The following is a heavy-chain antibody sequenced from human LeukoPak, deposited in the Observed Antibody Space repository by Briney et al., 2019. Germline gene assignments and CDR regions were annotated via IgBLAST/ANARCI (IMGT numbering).Heavy chain of an antibody. CDR2: INHSGST. D-gene: IGHD1-26*01. CDR1: GGSISNFY. V-gene: IGHV4-34*01. CDR3: ARQGRGSYIDY. Sequence: SETLSLTCTVSGGSISNFYWSWIRQPPGKGLEWIGEINHSGSTNYNPSLKSRVTISVDTSKNQFSLKLSSVTAADTAVYYCARQGRGSYIDYWGQGTLVTVSS. J-gene: IGHJ4*02.